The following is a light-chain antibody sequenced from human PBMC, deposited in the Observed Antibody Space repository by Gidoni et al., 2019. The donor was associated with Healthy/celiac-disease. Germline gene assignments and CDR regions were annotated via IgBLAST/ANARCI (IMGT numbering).Light chain of an antibody. Sequence: EIVLTQSPGTLSLSPGERATLSCRASPSVSSSYLAWYQQKPGQAPRLLIYCASSRATGIPDRFSGSGSGTDFTLTISRLEPEDFAVYYCQQYGSSPTWTFGQGTKVEIK. V-gene: IGKV3-20*01. CDR1: PSVSSSY. J-gene: IGKJ1*01. CDR2: CAS. CDR3: QQYGSSPTWT.